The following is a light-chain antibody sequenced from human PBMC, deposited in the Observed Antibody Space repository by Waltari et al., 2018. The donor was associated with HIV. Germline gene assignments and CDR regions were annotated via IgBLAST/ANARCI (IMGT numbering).Light chain of an antibody. Sequence: QSALTQPASVSGSPGQSVTISCTGTSSDVGGYNYVSWYQQHPGKAPKLMIYDVTNPPSGVSHRSSGSKSGNTAALTISGLQDDDEDDYYCRSSRSTALVFGGGTKLTVL. CDR2: DVT. J-gene: IGLJ2*01. V-gene: IGLV2-14*03. CDR3: RSSRSTALV. CDR1: SSDVGGYNY.